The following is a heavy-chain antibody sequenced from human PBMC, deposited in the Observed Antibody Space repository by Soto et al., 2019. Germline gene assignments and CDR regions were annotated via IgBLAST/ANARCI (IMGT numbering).Heavy chain of an antibody. D-gene: IGHD1-1*01. V-gene: IGHV1-69*08. CDR2: IIPILGIA. J-gene: IGHJ3*02. CDR1: GGTFSSYT. Sequence: QVQLVQSGAEVKKPGSSVKVSCKASGGTFSSYTISWVRQAPGQGLEWMGRIIPILGIANYAQKFQGRVTITADKSTSTAYMELSSLRSEDTAVYYCARDGATGRWNTRDAFDIWGQGTMVTVSS. CDR3: ARDGATGRWNTRDAFDI.